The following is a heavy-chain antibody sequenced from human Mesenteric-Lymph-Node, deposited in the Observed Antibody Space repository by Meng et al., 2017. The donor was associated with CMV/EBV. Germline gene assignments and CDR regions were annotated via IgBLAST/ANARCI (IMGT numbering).Heavy chain of an antibody. Sequence: ASVKVSCKASGYTFKSYGISWVRQAPGQGLDWMGWISTYNGNTEYAQKFQGRVTVTTDTSTSTAYMELSSLRSEDTAVYYCAYGGNSGAGGAFDIWGQGTMVTVSS. CDR2: ISTYNGNT. CDR3: AYGGNSGAGGAFDI. D-gene: IGHD4-23*01. V-gene: IGHV1-18*01. J-gene: IGHJ3*02. CDR1: GYTFKSYG.